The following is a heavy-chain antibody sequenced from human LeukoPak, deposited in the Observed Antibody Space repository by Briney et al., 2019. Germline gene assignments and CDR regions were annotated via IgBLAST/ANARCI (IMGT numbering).Heavy chain of an antibody. V-gene: IGHV1-2*02. D-gene: IGHD2-21*01. CDR2: INPNSGDT. CDR1: GYTFTGYY. CDR3: ARLTAYCGGDCYTSKDY. J-gene: IGHJ4*02. Sequence: ASVKVSCKASGYTFTGYYMHWVRQVPGQGLEWMGWINPNSGDTNYAQKFQGRVTMTRDTSISTAYMELSRLRSDDTAVYYCARLTAYCGGDCYTSKDYWGQGTLVTVSS.